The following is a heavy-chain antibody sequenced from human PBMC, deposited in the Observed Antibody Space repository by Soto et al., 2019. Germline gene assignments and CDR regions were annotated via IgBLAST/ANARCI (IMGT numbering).Heavy chain of an antibody. J-gene: IGHJ6*02. D-gene: IGHD4-4*01. CDR2: IIPIFGTA. CDR3: ARGFQTTVTTYYYGMDV. V-gene: IGHV1-69*01. Sequence: VQLVESGGGLVKPGGSLRLSCAASGFTFSSYAISWVRQAPGQGLEWMGGIIPIFGTANYAQKFQGRVTITADESTSTAYMELSSLRSEDTAVYYCARGFQTTVTTYYYGMDVWGQGTTVTVSS. CDR1: GFTFSSYA.